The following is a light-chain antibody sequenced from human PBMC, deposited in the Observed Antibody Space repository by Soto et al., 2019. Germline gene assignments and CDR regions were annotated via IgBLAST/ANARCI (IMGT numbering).Light chain of an antibody. V-gene: IGKV3-20*01. CDR3: QHYGTSAL. J-gene: IGKJ3*01. CDR2: AS. Sequence: EIVLTQSPGTLSLSPGERATLSCRASQSVSDSYLAWYQQKPGQAPRLLIYASSRATGIPGRFSGSGSGTYFPLTISRLEAEDFALYYCQHYGTSALFGPGTKVDIK. CDR1: QSVSDSY.